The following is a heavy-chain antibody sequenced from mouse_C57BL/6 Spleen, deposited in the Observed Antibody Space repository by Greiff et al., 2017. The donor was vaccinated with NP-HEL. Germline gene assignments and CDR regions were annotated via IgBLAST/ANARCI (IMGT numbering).Heavy chain of an antibody. D-gene: IGHD2-4*01. CDR3: ARGLPWYFDV. CDR1: GFTFSDYG. CDR2: ISSGSSTI. J-gene: IGHJ1*03. Sequence: DVMLVESGGGLVKPGGSLKLSCAASGFTFSDYGMHWVRQAPEKGLEWVAYISSGSSTIYYEDTVKGRFTISRDNAKNTLFLQMTSLRAEDTAMYYCARGLPWYFDVWGTGTTVTVSS. V-gene: IGHV5-17*01.